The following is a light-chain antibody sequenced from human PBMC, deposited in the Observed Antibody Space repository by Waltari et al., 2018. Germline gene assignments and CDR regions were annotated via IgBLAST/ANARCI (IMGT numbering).Light chain of an antibody. J-gene: IGKJ2*01. CDR2: WAS. V-gene: IGKV4-1*01. Sequence: DIVMTQSPDSLAVSLGERATINCKSSQSVLYSSNNKNYLLWYQQKPGQPPKLLIYWASTRESGFPDRFSGSGSGTDFTLTISSLQAEDVAVYYCQQYYTSPYTFGQGTKLEIK. CDR3: QQYYTSPYT. CDR1: QSVLYSSNNKNY.